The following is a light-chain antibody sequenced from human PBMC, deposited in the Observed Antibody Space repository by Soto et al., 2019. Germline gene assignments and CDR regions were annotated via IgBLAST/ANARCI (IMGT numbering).Light chain of an antibody. J-gene: IGKJ1*01. CDR3: QQYNKWPPT. Sequence: EIVMTQSPATLSVSPGERATLSCSASQSVSSNLAWFQQKPGQTPRLLIYGASPRDTGIPARFSGSGSGTEFTLTISSLQSEDFAFYHCQQYNKWPPTFGQGTKVDVK. CDR2: GAS. CDR1: QSVSSN. V-gene: IGKV3-15*01.